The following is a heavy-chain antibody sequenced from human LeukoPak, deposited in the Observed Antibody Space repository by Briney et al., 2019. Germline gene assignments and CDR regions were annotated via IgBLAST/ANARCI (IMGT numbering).Heavy chain of an antibody. CDR1: GFTFSSYW. V-gene: IGHV3-23*01. D-gene: IGHD2-2*01. CDR3: ARVVPAVWRYFDY. Sequence: GGSLRLSCAASGFTFSSYWMSWVRQAPGKGLEWVSCISGRGESTHFADSAKGRFTISRDNSKNTLSLQMNSLRAEDTAVYYCARVVPAVWRYFDYWGQGTLVTVSS. J-gene: IGHJ4*02. CDR2: ISGRGEST.